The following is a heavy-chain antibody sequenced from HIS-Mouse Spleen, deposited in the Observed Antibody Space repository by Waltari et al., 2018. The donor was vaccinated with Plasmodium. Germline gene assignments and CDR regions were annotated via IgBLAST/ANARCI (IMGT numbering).Heavy chain of an antibody. Sequence: EVQLLESGGGLVQPGGSLRLSCAASGFTFSSYAMSWVRQDPGRGGEWVSAMRGSGGSTNYADSGESRFTSSRDNAKNTLYLQMNSLRAEDTAVYYCAKSSKGTGDLWDYWGQGTLVTVSS. CDR1: GFTFSSYA. D-gene: IGHD7-27*01. V-gene: IGHV3-23*01. CDR3: AKSSKGTGDLWDY. J-gene: IGHJ4*02. CDR2: MRGSGGST.